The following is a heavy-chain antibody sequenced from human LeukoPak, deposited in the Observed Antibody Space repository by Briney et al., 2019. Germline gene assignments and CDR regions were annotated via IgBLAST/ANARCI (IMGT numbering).Heavy chain of an antibody. CDR2: ISGSGGST. V-gene: IGHV3-23*01. Sequence: SGGSLRLSCAASGFTFSSYAMSWVRQAPGKGLEWVSAISGSGGSTYYADSVKGRLTISRDNSKNTLYLQMNSLRAEDTAVYYCAKDRYSGYDRFSRYSYYWGQGTLVTVSS. J-gene: IGHJ4*02. CDR3: AKDRYSGYDRFSRYSYY. D-gene: IGHD5-12*01. CDR1: GFTFSSYA.